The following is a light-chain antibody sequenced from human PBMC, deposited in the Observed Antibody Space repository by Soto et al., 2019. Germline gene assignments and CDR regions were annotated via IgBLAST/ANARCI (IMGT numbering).Light chain of an antibody. Sequence: DIQMTQSPSSLSASVGDRVTITCQASQDISNYLNWYQQKPGKAPKLLIHDASNLETRVTSRYSGSGSGTDLTFTKSSLKNADIDSYYCQQYDNLPTFGQGTRLEI. V-gene: IGKV1-33*01. CDR3: QQYDNLPT. J-gene: IGKJ5*01. CDR2: DAS. CDR1: QDISNY.